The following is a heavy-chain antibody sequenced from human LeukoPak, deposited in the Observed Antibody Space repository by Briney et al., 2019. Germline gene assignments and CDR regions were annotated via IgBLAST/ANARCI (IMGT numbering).Heavy chain of an antibody. CDR2: INHSGST. D-gene: IGHD6-19*01. J-gene: IGHJ4*02. V-gene: IGHV4-34*01. CDR1: GGSFSGYY. Sequence: PSETLSLTCAVYGGSFSGYYWSWIRQPPGKGLEWIGEINHSGSTNYNPSLKSRVTISVDTSKNQFSLKLSSVTAADTAVYYCARALYSSGWYSIGLIYWGQGTLVTVSS. CDR3: ARALYSSGWYSIGLIY.